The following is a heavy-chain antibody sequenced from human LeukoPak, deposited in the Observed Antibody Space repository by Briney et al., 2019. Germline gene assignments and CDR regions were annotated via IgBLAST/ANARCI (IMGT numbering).Heavy chain of an antibody. Sequence: SETLSLTCTVSGGSISSYYWSWIRQPPGKGLEWIGYIYYSGSTNYNPSLKSRVTISVGTSKNQFSLKLSSVTAADTAVYYCAREKMGSYFLFDYWGQGTLVTVSS. J-gene: IGHJ4*02. V-gene: IGHV4-59*01. CDR3: AREKMGSYFLFDY. D-gene: IGHD1-26*01. CDR1: GGSISSYY. CDR2: IYYSGST.